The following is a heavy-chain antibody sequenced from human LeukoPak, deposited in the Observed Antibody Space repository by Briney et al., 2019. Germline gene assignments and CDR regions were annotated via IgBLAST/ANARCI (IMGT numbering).Heavy chain of an antibody. CDR3: ARYYYDSSGYLRGNGMDV. D-gene: IGHD3-22*01. V-gene: IGHV1-46*01. CDR1: GYTFTSYY. Sequence: ASVKVSCKASGYTFTSYYMHWVRQAPGQGLEWRGIINPSGGSTSYAQKFQGRVTMTRDTSTSTVYMELSSLRSEDTAVYYCARYYYDSSGYLRGNGMDVWGQGTTVTVSS. J-gene: IGHJ6*02. CDR2: INPSGGST.